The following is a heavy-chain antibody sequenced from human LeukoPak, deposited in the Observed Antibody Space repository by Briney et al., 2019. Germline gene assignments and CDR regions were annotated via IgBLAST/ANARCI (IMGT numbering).Heavy chain of an antibody. V-gene: IGHV3-33*01. CDR1: GFTFSSYG. Sequence: PGRSLRLSCAASGFTFSSYGMHWVRQAPGKGLEWVAVIWYDGSNKYYAESVKGRFTISRDNSKNTLYLQMNSLRAEDTAVYYCARGGGYCSSTSCYDYYYYMDVWGKGTTVTVSS. CDR3: ARGGGYCSSTSCYDYYYYMDV. CDR2: IWYDGSNK. D-gene: IGHD2-2*01. J-gene: IGHJ6*03.